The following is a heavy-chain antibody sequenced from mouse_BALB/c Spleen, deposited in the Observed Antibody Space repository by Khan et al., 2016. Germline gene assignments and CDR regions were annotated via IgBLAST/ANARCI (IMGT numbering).Heavy chain of an antibody. V-gene: IGHV4-1*02. D-gene: IGHD1-1*01. CDR1: GFDVSRYW. Sequence: EVKLLESGGGLVHPGGSLKLSCAASGFDVSRYWMSWVRQAPGKGLEWIGEINPDSYTINYTPSLKDKFIISRDNAKNTLYLQMSKVRSEDTALYYCARAGYYGYLAYWGQGTLVTVSA. J-gene: IGHJ3*01. CDR3: ARAGYYGYLAY. CDR2: INPDSYTI.